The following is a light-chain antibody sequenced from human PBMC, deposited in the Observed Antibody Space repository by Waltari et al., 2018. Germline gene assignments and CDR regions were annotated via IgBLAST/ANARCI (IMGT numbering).Light chain of an antibody. CDR2: WAS. CDR1: QNILYSPNNKNS. J-gene: IGKJ3*01. V-gene: IGKV4-1*01. CDR3: MQALQTQFT. Sequence: DIVMTQSPDSLAVSLGERATINCKSSQNILYSPNNKNSLAWYQQKPGQPPKLLIYWASTRESGVPDRFSGSASGTDFTLTISRMEAEDVGVYYCMQALQTQFTFGPGTKVDIK.